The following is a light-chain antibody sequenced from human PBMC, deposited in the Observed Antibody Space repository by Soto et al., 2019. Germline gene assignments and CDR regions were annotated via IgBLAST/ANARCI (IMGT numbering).Light chain of an antibody. CDR3: QVWDSTSDHYV. CDR1: NIGSKS. V-gene: IGLV3-21*02. J-gene: IGLJ1*01. CDR2: DDT. Sequence: SYELTQPPSVSVAPGQTARITCGVNNIGSKSVHWYQQKAGQAPVLVVYDDTDRPSGIPERFSGSNSGNTATLAISRVGAGDEADYYCQVWDSTSDHYVFGTGTKVTVL.